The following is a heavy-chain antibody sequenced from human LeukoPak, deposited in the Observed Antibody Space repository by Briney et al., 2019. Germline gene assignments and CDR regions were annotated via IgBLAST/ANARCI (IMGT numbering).Heavy chain of an antibody. Sequence: GGSLRLSCAASGFTFDDYAMHWVSQAPGEGLQWVSLISGDSGSTYYADSVKGRFTVSRDNSKNSLYLQMNSLRTDDTAFYYCASPGSGWYRFDYWGQGTLVTVSS. V-gene: IGHV3-43*02. CDR1: GFTFDDYA. CDR3: ASPGSGWYRFDY. J-gene: IGHJ4*02. D-gene: IGHD6-19*01. CDR2: ISGDSGST.